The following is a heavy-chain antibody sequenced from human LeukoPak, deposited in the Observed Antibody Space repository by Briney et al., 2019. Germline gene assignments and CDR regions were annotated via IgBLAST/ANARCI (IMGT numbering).Heavy chain of an antibody. CDR1: GGSISSFY. V-gene: IGHV4-59*01. CDR3: ARHGTSGTNLNWFDP. J-gene: IGHJ5*02. CDR2: IYYSGST. D-gene: IGHD1-1*01. Sequence: SETLSLTCTVSGGSISSFYWSWIRQPPGKGLEWIGYIYYSGSTNYNPSLKSRVTISVDTSKNQFSLKLSSVTAADTAMYYCARHGTSGTNLNWFDPWGRGTLVTVSS.